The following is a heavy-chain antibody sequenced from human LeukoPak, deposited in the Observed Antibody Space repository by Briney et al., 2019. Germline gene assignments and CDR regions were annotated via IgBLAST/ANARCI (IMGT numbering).Heavy chain of an antibody. J-gene: IGHJ4*02. CDR1: GYIFSSYG. D-gene: IGHD2-2*01. Sequence: GASVKVSCKTSGYIFSSYGVSWVRQVPGQGLEWMGWISGYNGNTDYAQKFQGRVSMTTDTSTSTVYMELRSLRSDDTAMYYCARDAPTLIAVVPSGIHATFDYWGQGTPVTVSS. V-gene: IGHV1-18*04. CDR2: ISGYNGNT. CDR3: ARDAPTLIAVVPSGIHATFDY.